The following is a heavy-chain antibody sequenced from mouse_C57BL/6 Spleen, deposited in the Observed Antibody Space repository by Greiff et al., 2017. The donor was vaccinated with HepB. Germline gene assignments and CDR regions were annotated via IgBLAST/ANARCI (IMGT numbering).Heavy chain of an antibody. CDR3: ARGDSKAWFAY. J-gene: IGHJ3*01. CDR1: GYTFTDYY. CDR2: INPYNGGT. Sequence: EVKLQESGPVLVKPGASVKMSCKASGYTFTDYYMNWVKQSHGKSLEWIGVINPYNGGTSYNQKFKGKATLTVDKSSSTAYMELNSLTSEDSAVYYCARGDSKAWFAYWGQGTLVTVSA. D-gene: IGHD2-5*01. V-gene: IGHV1-19*01.